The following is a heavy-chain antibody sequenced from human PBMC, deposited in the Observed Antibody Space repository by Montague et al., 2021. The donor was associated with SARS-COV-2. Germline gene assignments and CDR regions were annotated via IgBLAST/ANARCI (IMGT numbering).Heavy chain of an antibody. D-gene: IGHD6-6*01. J-gene: IGHJ2*01. Sequence: TLSLTCTVSGGSISSGGYYWSWIRQPPGKGLEWIGYIYYSGSTYYNLSLKSRVTISVDTSKNQFSLKLSSVTAADTAVYYCARLRSSSNWYFDLWGRGTLVTVSS. CDR3: ARLRSSSNWYFDL. V-gene: IGHV4-31*03. CDR1: GGSISSGGYY. CDR2: IYYSGST.